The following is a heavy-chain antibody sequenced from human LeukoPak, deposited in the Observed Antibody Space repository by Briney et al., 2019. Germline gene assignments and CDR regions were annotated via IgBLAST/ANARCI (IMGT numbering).Heavy chain of an antibody. CDR1: GFTFSSYA. D-gene: IGHD3-22*01. CDR3: ALNGDDSSGYYSHRPFDY. CDR2: ISGSGGST. V-gene: IGHV3-23*01. Sequence: GGSLRLSCAASGFTFSSYAMSWVRQAPGKGLEWVSAISGSGGSTYYADSVKGRFTISRDNSKNTLYLQMNSLRAEDTAVYYCALNGDDSSGYYSHRPFDYWGQGTLVTVSS. J-gene: IGHJ4*02.